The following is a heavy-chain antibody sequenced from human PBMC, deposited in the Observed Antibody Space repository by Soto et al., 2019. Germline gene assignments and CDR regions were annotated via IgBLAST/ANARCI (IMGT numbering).Heavy chain of an antibody. CDR2: IYYSWST. D-gene: IGHD6-19*01. J-gene: IGHJ6*02. CDR1: GGSISRGRYY. CDR3: ARDKVNIGVSGTHYYYGMDV. V-gene: IGHV4-61*01. Sequence: SETLSLPCTVSGGSISRGRYYLSWIRPHPGKGLEWIGYIYYSWSTNYNPSLKSRVTISVDTSKNQFSLKLSSVTAADTAVYYCARDKVNIGVSGTHYYYGMDVWGQGTTVT.